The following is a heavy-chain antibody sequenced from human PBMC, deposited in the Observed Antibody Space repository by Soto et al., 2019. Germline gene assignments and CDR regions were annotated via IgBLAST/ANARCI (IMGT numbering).Heavy chain of an antibody. CDR3: ATVPAYGGPQGFSYYGMDV. J-gene: IGHJ6*02. D-gene: IGHD3-10*01. CDR2: MNPNSGNT. CDR1: GYTYTTYD. Sequence: ASVKVSCKASGYTYTTYDINWVREATGQGLEWMGWMNPNSGNTGDAQKFQGRVTMTRDSSTTTGYMELSSLKSEDTAVYYCATVPAYGGPQGFSYYGMDVWGQGTTVTVSS. V-gene: IGHV1-8*01.